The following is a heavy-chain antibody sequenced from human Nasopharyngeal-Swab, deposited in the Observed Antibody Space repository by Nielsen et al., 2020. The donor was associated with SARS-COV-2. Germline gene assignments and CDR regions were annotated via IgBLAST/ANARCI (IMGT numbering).Heavy chain of an antibody. J-gene: IGHJ4*02. D-gene: IGHD6-6*01. CDR3: ASQIAARFDY. CDR2: IYYSGST. V-gene: IGHV4-31*02. Sequence: RQAPGKGLEWIGYIYYSGSTYYNPSLKSRVTISVDTSKNQFSLKLSSVTAADTAVYYCASQIAARFDYWGQGTLVTVSS.